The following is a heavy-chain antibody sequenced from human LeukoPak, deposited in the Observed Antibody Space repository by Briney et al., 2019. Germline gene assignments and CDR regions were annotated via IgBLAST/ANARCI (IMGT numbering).Heavy chain of an antibody. D-gene: IGHD3-22*01. Sequence: GESLKISCKGSGYSFTSYWIGWVRQMPGKGLEWMGIIYPSDSDTRYSPSFQGQVTISADKSISTAYLQWSSLKASDTAMYYCGRPLYDSSGYPRGVSFDYWGQGTLVTVSS. J-gene: IGHJ4*02. CDR2: IYPSDSDT. CDR1: GYSFTSYW. V-gene: IGHV5-51*01. CDR3: GRPLYDSSGYPRGVSFDY.